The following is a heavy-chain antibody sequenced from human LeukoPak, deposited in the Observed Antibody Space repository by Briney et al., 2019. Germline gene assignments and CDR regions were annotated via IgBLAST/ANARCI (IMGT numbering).Heavy chain of an antibody. D-gene: IGHD3-22*01. CDR3: AKDRVEYYYDSSGYHGY. Sequence: GASVKVSCKASGYTFTSSDFNWVRQATGQGLEWMGWMNPNSGNTGYAQKFQGRVTMTRDTSISTAYMELSSLRSEDTAVYYCAKDRVEYYYDSSGYHGYWGQGTLVTVSS. CDR2: MNPNSGNT. V-gene: IGHV1-8*01. J-gene: IGHJ4*02. CDR1: GYTFTSSD.